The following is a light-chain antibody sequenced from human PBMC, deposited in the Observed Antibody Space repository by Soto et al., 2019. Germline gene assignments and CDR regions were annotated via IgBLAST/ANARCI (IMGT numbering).Light chain of an antibody. CDR1: QSISTY. CDR2: DAS. Sequence: EIVLTQSPATLSSFPGDRVTLSCRASQSISTYLAWYQQRPDQAPRLLIYDASNRATGIPARFSGSGSGTDFTLSISSLEPEDFAVYYCQQRHTWPLTFGGGTKVDI. V-gene: IGKV3-11*01. J-gene: IGKJ4*01. CDR3: QQRHTWPLT.